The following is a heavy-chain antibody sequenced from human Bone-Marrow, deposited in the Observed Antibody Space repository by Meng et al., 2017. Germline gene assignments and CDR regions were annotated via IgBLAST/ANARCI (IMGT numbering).Heavy chain of an antibody. D-gene: IGHD6-6*01. CDR2: IYYSGST. CDR1: GDSISSGGYY. V-gene: IGHV4-30-4*08. CDR3: ARGKSNSSPPFDP. J-gene: IGHJ5*02. Sequence: QVQLQESGPGLVKPSQTLSLTCTVSGDSISSGGYYWTWIRQRPGRGLEWIGYIYYSGSTYYNPSLKSRVTISVDTSKNQFSLKLSSVTAADTAVYYCARGKSNSSPPFDPWGQGTLVTVSS.